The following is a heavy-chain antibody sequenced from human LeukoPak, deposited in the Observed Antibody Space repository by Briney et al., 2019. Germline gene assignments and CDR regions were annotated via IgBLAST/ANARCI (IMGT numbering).Heavy chain of an antibody. CDR3: ARGNDYGGDY. CDR2: IYYSGST. Sequence: SETLSLTCTVSGGSISSGGYYWSWIRQHPGKGLEWIGYIYYSGSTYYNPSLKSRVTISVDTSKNQFSLKLSSVTAAGMAVYYCARGNDYGGDYWGQGTLVTVSS. D-gene: IGHD4-23*01. J-gene: IGHJ4*02. V-gene: IGHV4-31*03. CDR1: GGSISSGGYY.